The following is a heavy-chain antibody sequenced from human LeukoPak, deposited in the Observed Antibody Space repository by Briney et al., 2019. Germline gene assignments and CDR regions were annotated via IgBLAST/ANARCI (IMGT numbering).Heavy chain of an antibody. CDR2: INGDNGNT. D-gene: IGHD3-10*01. J-gene: IGHJ4*01. Sequence: ASVKVSCKTSGYNFASYTMHWLRQAPGQSPEWMGSINGDNGNTKYSEKFQGRVTFTRDTSASSAYMELSRLRSEDTAVYYCARSSSGTYHYWGHGTLVTVSS. V-gene: IGHV1-3*01. CDR1: GYNFASYT. CDR3: ARSSSGTYHY.